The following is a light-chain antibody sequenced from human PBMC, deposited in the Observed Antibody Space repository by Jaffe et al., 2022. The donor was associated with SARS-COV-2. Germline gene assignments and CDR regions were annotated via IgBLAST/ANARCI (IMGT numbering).Light chain of an antibody. V-gene: IGLV1-36*01. Sequence: QSVLTQPPSVSAAPGQRVTISCSGSSSNIGNNAVNWYQQLPGQAPKLLIYYDDLLSSGVSDRFSGSKSGTSASLAITGLQSEDEADYYCASWDDSLNGPLFGGGSKLTVL. CDR3: ASWDDSLNGPL. CDR1: SSNIGNNA. J-gene: IGLJ3*02. CDR2: YDD.